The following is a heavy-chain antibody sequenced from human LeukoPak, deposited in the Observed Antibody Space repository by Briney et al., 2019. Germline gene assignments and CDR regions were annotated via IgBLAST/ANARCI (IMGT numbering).Heavy chain of an antibody. CDR2: IIPIFGTA. CDR1: GGTFSSYA. CDR3: ARTRALYWSSTSCYSRQLDY. V-gene: IGHV1-69*05. J-gene: IGHJ4*02. D-gene: IGHD2-2*01. Sequence: GASVKVSCKASGGTFSSYAISWVRQAPGQGLEWMGGIIPIFGTANYAQKSQGRVTITTDESTSTAYMELSSLRSEDTAVYYCARTRALYWSSTSCYSRQLDYWGQGTLVTVSS.